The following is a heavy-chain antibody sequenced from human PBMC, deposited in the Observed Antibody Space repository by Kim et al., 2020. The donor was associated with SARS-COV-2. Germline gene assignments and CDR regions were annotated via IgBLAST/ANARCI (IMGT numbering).Heavy chain of an antibody. CDR3: ARVYSGYDSLDY. V-gene: IGHV1-2*02. CDR1: GYTFTGYY. J-gene: IGHJ4*02. D-gene: IGHD5-12*01. Sequence: ASVKVSCKASGYTFTGYYMHWVRQAPGQGLEWMGWINPNSGGTNYAQKFQGRVTMTRDTSISTAYMELSRLRSDDTAVYYCARVYSGYDSLDYWGQGTLVTVSS. CDR2: INPNSGGT.